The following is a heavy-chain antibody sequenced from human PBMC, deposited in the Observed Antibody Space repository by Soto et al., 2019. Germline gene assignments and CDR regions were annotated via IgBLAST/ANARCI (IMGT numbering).Heavy chain of an antibody. J-gene: IGHJ4*02. CDR3: ARESSGYSSSWYRGYFDY. D-gene: IGHD6-13*01. Sequence: WGSLRLSCAASGFTCSSYGMHWVRQAPGKGLEWVAVIWYDGSNKYYADSVKCRFTISRDNSKNTLYLQMNSLRAEDTAVYYCARESSGYSSSWYRGYFDYWGQGNLVTVS. CDR2: IWYDGSNK. V-gene: IGHV3-33*01. CDR1: GFTCSSYG.